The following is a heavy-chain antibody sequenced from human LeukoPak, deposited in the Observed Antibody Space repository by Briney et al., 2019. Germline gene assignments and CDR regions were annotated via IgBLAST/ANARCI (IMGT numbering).Heavy chain of an antibody. CDR1: GYTFTGYY. Sequence: VASVKVSCKASGYTFTGYYMHWVRQAPGQGLEWMGWISAYNGNTNYAQKLQGRVTMTTDTSTSTAYMELRSLRSDDTAVYYCARDVGYYYDSSGPHPYYYGMDVWGQGTTVTVSS. CDR3: ARDVGYYYDSSGPHPYYYGMDV. D-gene: IGHD3-22*01. V-gene: IGHV1-18*04. J-gene: IGHJ6*02. CDR2: ISAYNGNT.